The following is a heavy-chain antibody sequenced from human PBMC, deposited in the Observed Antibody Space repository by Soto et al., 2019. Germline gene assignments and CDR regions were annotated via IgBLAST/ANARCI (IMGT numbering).Heavy chain of an antibody. D-gene: IGHD2-15*01. J-gene: IGHJ4*02. CDR2: ISSSGSTI. Sequence: GGSVRLSCAASGFTFSDYYMSWIRQAPGEGLEWVSYISSSGSTIYYADSVKGRFTISRDNAKNSLYLQMNSLRAEDTAVYYCARLYCSGGSCYRAYFDYWGQGTLVTVSS. CDR3: ARLYCSGGSCYRAYFDY. V-gene: IGHV3-11*01. CDR1: GFTFSDYY.